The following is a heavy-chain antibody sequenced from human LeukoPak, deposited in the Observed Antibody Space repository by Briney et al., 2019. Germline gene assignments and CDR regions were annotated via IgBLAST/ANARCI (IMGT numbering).Heavy chain of an antibody. D-gene: IGHD2-15*01. Sequence: PGGSLRLSCATSGFIFSNYAVNWVRQAPGKGLEWVSIISGSGDTTYYADSVKGRFTISRDNSKNTLYLQMNSLRAEDTAVYYCAKGFVVVVSATQSSWFDPWGQGTLVTVSS. CDR2: ISGSGDTT. CDR1: GFIFSNYA. CDR3: AKGFVVVVSATQSSWFDP. J-gene: IGHJ5*02. V-gene: IGHV3-23*01.